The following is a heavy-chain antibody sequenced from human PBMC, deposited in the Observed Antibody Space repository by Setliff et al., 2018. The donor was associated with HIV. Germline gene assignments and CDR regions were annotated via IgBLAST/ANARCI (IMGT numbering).Heavy chain of an antibody. Sequence: PGGSLRLSCVGSGFSCESYWMSWVRQAPEKGLEWVANIKRDGSVQLYADSVKGRFTISRDNAKNSLYLQMNSLRAEDTAVYYCARDLGSGSYRNLDYWGQGTLVTVSS. J-gene: IGHJ4*02. D-gene: IGHD3-10*01. CDR3: ARDLGSGSYRNLDY. V-gene: IGHV3-7*01. CDR2: IKRDGSVQ. CDR1: GFSCESYW.